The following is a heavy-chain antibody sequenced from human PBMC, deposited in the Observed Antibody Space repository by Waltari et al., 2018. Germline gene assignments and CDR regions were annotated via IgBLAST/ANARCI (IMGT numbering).Heavy chain of an antibody. CDR3: ARETITMGLYYFDY. D-gene: IGHD3-3*01. V-gene: IGHV4-59*12. CDR2: IYYSGST. CDR1: GGSISSYY. J-gene: IGHJ4*02. Sequence: QVQLQESGPGLVKPSETLSLTCTVSGGSISSYYWSWIRQPPGKGLEWIGYIYYSGSTNYNPSLKSRVTISVDKSKNQFSLKLSSVTAADTAVYYCARETITMGLYYFDYWGQGTLVTVSS.